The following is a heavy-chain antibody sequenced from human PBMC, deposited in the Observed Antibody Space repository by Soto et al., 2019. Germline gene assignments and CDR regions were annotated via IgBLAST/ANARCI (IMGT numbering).Heavy chain of an antibody. CDR1: SSPGAAGQY. D-gene: IGHD1-1*01. Sequence: PSETLSLTCDVSSSPGAAGQYWGWIRQPPGKGLEWLGCFHEIGPTYYRPSLKSRLAISVDLSKGQVSLSLTSVTAADTARYYCINRRVLSRADSWGRGIGVTVSS. CDR2: FHEIGPT. CDR3: INRRVLSRADS. V-gene: IGHV4-38-2*01. J-gene: IGHJ5*01.